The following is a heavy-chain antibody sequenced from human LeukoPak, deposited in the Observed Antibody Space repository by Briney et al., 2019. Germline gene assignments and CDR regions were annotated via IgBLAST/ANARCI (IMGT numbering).Heavy chain of an antibody. J-gene: IGHJ4*02. Sequence: PGGSLRLSCAASGSTFSSYSMNWVRQAPGKGLEWVSSISSSSSYIYYADSVKGRFTISRDNAKNSLYLQMNSLRAEDTAVYYCARDYYDSSGYCEFDYWGQGTLVTVSS. CDR3: ARDYYDSSGYCEFDY. CDR2: ISSSSSYI. D-gene: IGHD3-22*01. CDR1: GSTFSSYS. V-gene: IGHV3-21*01.